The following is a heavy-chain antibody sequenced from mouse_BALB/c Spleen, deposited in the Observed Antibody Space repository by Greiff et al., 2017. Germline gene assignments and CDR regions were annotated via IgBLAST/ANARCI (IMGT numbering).Heavy chain of an antibody. CDR1: GFTFSSYT. J-gene: IGHJ4*01. Sequence: EVKLMESGGGLVKPGGSLKLSCAASGFTFSSYTMSWVRQTPEKRLEWVATISSGGSYTYYPDSVKGRFTISRDNAKNTLYLQMSSLKSEDTAMYYCTRDSDGNYGYYAMDYWGQGTSVTVSS. V-gene: IGHV5-6-4*01. D-gene: IGHD2-1*01. CDR2: ISSGGSYT. CDR3: TRDSDGNYGYYAMDY.